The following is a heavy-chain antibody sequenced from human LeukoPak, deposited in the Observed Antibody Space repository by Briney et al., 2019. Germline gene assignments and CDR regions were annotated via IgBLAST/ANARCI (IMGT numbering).Heavy chain of an antibody. V-gene: IGHV3-30*18. J-gene: IGHJ4*02. CDR1: GFTFSSYG. Sequence: GGSLRLSCAASGFTFSSYGMHWVRQAPGKGLEWVAVISYDGSNKYYADSVKGRLTISRDNSKNTLYLQMNSLRAEDTAVYYCAKEPSYFDYWGQGTLVTVSS. CDR3: AKEPSYFDY. CDR2: ISYDGSNK.